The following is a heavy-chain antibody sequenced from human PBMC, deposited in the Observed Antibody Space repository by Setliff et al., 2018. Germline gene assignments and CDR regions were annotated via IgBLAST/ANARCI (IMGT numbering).Heavy chain of an antibody. J-gene: IGHJ5*02. CDR1: GGSINNYY. CDR2: IYTSGST. V-gene: IGHV4-4*08. D-gene: IGHD3-3*01. CDR3: ARSGSHNWFDP. Sequence: ASETLSLTCTVSGGSINNYYWSWIRQSPGKGLEWIGYIYTSGSTNYNPSLKSRVTISVDTSKNQFSLKVSSVTAADTAVYYCARSGSHNWFDPWGQGTLVTVSS.